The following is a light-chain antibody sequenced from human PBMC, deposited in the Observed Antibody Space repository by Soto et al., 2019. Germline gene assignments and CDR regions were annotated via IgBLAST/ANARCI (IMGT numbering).Light chain of an antibody. CDR2: GAS. CDR3: HHYDGLPRG. CDR1: QSLTGTY. J-gene: IGKJ1*01. V-gene: IGKV3-20*01. Sequence: EVVLTQSPGTLSLSPGDRAALSCKASQSLTGTYLAWYQQKTGQPPRLLMYGASTRLTGIPDRFSGSGSGTDFTLTICRLEPEDFAVYYCHHYDGLPRGFGQGIKVEI.